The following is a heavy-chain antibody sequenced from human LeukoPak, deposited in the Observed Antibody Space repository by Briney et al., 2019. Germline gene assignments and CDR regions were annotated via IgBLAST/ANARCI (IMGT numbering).Heavy chain of an antibody. J-gene: IGHJ3*02. D-gene: IGHD3-22*01. CDR3: ARSRSSGGRYYDSTGYWARDAFDI. CDR2: IYSGGST. V-gene: IGHV3-53*01. Sequence: PGGSLRLSCAASGFTFDDYGMSWVRQAPGKGLEWVSVIYSGGSTYYADSVKGRFTISRDNSKNTLYLQMNSLRAEDTAVYYCARSRSSGGRYYDSTGYWARDAFDIWGQGTMVTVSS. CDR1: GFTFDDYG.